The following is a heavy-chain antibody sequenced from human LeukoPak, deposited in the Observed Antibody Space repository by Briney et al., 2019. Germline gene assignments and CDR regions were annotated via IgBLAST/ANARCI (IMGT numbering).Heavy chain of an antibody. J-gene: IGHJ5*02. CDR3: AAEYSGYVNWFDP. Sequence: ASVKVSCKASGYTFTGYYMHWVRQAPGQGLEWMGWINPNSGGTNYAQKFQGRVTMTGDTSISAAYMELSRLRSDDTAVYYCAAEYSGYVNWFDPWGQGTLVTVSS. D-gene: IGHD5-12*01. V-gene: IGHV1-2*02. CDR2: INPNSGGT. CDR1: GYTFTGYY.